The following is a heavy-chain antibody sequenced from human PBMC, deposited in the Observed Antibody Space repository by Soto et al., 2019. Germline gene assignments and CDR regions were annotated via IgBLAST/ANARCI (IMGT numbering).Heavy chain of an antibody. J-gene: IGHJ6*02. D-gene: IGHD4-17*01. CDR1: GFTFSNAW. CDR3: TTALLRNYYYYGMDV. Sequence: GGSLRLSCAASGFTFSNAWMSWVRQAPGKGLEWVGRIKSKTDGGTTDYAAPVKGRFTISRDDSKNTLYLQMNSLKTEDTAVYYCTTALLRNYYYYGMDVWGQGTTVTVSS. CDR2: IKSKTDGGTT. V-gene: IGHV3-15*01.